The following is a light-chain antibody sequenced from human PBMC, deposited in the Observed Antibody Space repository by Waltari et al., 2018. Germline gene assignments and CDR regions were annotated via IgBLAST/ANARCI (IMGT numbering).Light chain of an antibody. J-gene: IGKJ1*01. CDR2: DAS. Sequence: ETVLTQSPVTLSLSPGERATLSCRASQNVDHFLAWYQQRPGQAPRLLIYDASNRATGIPARFSGTGSGTDFTLTISSLEPEDSAVYYCQQRRNWPPLTFGQGTKVEIK. V-gene: IGKV3-11*01. CDR3: QQRRNWPPLT. CDR1: QNVDHF.